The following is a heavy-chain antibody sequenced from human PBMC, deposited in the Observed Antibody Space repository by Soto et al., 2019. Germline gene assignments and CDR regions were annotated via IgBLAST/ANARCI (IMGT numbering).Heavy chain of an antibody. CDR2: IYDSGST. V-gene: IGHV4-59*08. CDR1: GGSISSYY. J-gene: IGHJ4*02. CDR3: ASPYYYGSGSYYNVAARGYFDY. D-gene: IGHD3-10*01. Sequence: QVQLQESGPGLVKPSETLSLTCTVSGGSISSYYWSWIRQPPGKGLEWIGYIYDSGSTNYNPSLKSRVTISVDTSKNQFSLKLSSVTAADTAVYYCASPYYYGSGSYYNVAARGYFDYWGQGTLVTVSS.